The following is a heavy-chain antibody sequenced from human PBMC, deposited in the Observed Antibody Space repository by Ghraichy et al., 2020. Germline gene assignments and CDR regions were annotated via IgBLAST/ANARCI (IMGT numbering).Heavy chain of an antibody. CDR3: ASSESGLAVAGIGDYYYYGMDV. V-gene: IGHV3-33*08. CDR2: IWYDGSNK. CDR1: GFTFSSYG. Sequence: GGSLRLSCAASGFTFSSYGMHWVRQAPGKGLEWVAVIWYDGSNKYYADSVKGRFTISRDNSKNTLYLQMNSLRAEDTAVYYCASSESGLAVAGIGDYYYYGMDVWGQGTTVTVSS. J-gene: IGHJ6*02. D-gene: IGHD6-19*01.